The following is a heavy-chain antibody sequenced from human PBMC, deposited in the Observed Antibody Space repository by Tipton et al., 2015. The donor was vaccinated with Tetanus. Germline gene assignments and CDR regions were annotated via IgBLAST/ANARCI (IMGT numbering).Heavy chain of an antibody. CDR2: IYHSGST. Sequence: TLSLTCTVSGGSITPYYWSWIRQSSGKGLEWIGYIYHSGSTNYNPSLKSRVTISVDTSKNQFSLNLNSVTAADTAVYYCARHKDYYFYVMDVWGQGTTATVSS. V-gene: IGHV4-59*08. CDR3: ARHKDYYFYVMDV. CDR1: GGSITPYY. J-gene: IGHJ6*02.